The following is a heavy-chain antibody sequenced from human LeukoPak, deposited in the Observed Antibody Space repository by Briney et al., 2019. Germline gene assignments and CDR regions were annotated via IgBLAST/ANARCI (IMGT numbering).Heavy chain of an antibody. J-gene: IGHJ6*02. V-gene: IGHV3-21*01. Sequence: GGSLRPSCAASGFTFSSYAMSWVRQAPGKGLEWVSSISSSSSYIYYADSVKGRFTISRDNAKNSLYLQMNSLRAEDTAVYYCARDPSRSYGMDVWGQGTTVTVSS. CDR2: ISSSSSYI. CDR1: GFTFSSYA. CDR3: ARDPSRSYGMDV.